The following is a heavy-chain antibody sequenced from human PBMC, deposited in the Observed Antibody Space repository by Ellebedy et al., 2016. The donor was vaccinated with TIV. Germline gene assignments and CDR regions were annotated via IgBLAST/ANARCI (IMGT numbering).Heavy chain of an antibody. D-gene: IGHD3-10*01. CDR1: GYTFTSYG. Sequence: AASVKVSCKASGYTFTSYGISWVRQAPGQGLEWMGWISAYNGNTNYAQKLQGRVTMTTDTSTSTAYMELRSLRSDDTAVYYCARTTYYGSGDDNWYFDLWGRGTLVTVSS. CDR3: ARTTYYGSGDDNWYFDL. CDR2: ISAYNGNT. V-gene: IGHV1-18*01. J-gene: IGHJ2*01.